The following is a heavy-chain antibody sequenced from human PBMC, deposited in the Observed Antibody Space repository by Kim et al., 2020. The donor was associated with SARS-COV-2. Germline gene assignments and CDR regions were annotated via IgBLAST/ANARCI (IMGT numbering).Heavy chain of an antibody. CDR2: IIPIFGTA. V-gene: IGHV1-69*13. J-gene: IGHJ4*02. CDR1: GGTFSSYA. D-gene: IGHD2-21*02. CDR3: ASDPSKGDLRGAFDY. Sequence: SVKVSCKASGGTFSSYAISWVRQAPGQGLEWMGGIIPIFGTANYAQKFQGRVTITADESTSTAYMELSSLRSEDTAVYYCASDPSKGDLRGAFDYWGQGTLVTVSS.